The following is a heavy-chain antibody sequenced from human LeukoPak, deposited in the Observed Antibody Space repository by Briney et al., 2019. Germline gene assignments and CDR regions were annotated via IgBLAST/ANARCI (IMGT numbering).Heavy chain of an antibody. Sequence: GGSLRLSCAASGFTFSSFALSWVRQAPGKGLEWVSSISGSGDSTYYMESVKGRFTISRDNSENTLYLQMNSLRADDTAVYYCARGRPHGNDYWGQGTLVTVSS. D-gene: IGHD4-23*01. CDR1: GFTFSSFA. V-gene: IGHV3-23*01. CDR2: ISGSGDST. J-gene: IGHJ4*02. CDR3: ARGRPHGNDY.